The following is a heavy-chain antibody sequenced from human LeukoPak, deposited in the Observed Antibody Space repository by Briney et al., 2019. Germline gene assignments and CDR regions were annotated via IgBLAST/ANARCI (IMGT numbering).Heavy chain of an antibody. Sequence: GGSLRLSCVASGFTFSSSWMSWVRQAPGKGLEWVANIKQDGSEKYYVDSVKGRFTISRDNAKNSLYLQMNSLRAEDTAVYYCARDRGTIYDYVWGSYRPLDYWGQGTLVTVSS. CDR1: GFTFSSSW. D-gene: IGHD3-16*02. CDR3: ARDRGTIYDYVWGSYRPLDY. J-gene: IGHJ4*02. V-gene: IGHV3-7*03. CDR2: IKQDGSEK.